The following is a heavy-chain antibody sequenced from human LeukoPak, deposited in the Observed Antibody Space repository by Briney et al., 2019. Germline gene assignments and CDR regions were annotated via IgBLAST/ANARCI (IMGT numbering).Heavy chain of an antibody. J-gene: IGHJ4*02. Sequence: ASVKVSCKVSGYTLTELSVHWVRQAPGKGLEWMGGFDPEDGETIYAQKFQGRVTMTEDTSTDTAYMELSSLRSEDTAVYYCATAPPYCGGDCYSSFDYWGQGTLVTVSS. D-gene: IGHD2-21*02. CDR3: ATAPPYCGGDCYSSFDY. CDR2: FDPEDGET. V-gene: IGHV1-24*01. CDR1: GYTLTELS.